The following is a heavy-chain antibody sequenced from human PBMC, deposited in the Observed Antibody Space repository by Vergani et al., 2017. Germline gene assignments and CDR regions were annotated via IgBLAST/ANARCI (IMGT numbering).Heavy chain of an antibody. V-gene: IGHV5-51*07. J-gene: IGHJ3*01. CDR3: ASGGHGSENGGALQL. CDR1: GYIFSNFW. CDR2: IYPGDSEV. Sequence: EKQLVQSGSETKKPGESLKISCQAFGYIFSNFWIGWVHQRPGRGLVWMGIIYPGDSEVKSNPTFRGQVIFSVDTSVNTAYLQWRSLQASDTATYFCASGGHGSENGGALQLWGQGTNITVSS. D-gene: IGHD3-10*01.